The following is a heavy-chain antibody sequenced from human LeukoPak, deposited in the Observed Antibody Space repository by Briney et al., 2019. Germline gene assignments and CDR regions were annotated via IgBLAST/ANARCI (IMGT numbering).Heavy chain of an antibody. J-gene: IGHJ5*02. Sequence: ASVKVSCKASGYTFTSYYMHWVRQAPGQGLEWMGWISAYNGNTNYAQKLQGRVTMTTDTSTSTAYMELRSLRSDDTAVYYCARGIAAAASRGGWFDPWGQGTLVTVSS. V-gene: IGHV1-18*04. CDR3: ARGIAAAASRGGWFDP. CDR1: GYTFTSYY. D-gene: IGHD6-13*01. CDR2: ISAYNGNT.